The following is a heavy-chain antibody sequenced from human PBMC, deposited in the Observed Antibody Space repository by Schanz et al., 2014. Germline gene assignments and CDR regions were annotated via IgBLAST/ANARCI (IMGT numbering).Heavy chain of an antibody. D-gene: IGHD3-10*01. CDR3: ASGMVRGVTDY. CDR2: INPNSGGT. Sequence: QVQLVQSGAEVKKPGASVKVSCKASGYSFTGYYMHWVRQAPGLGPEWMGRINPNSGGTKYAQKFQGRVTMTTDTSISTAYMELSRLRSDDTAVYYCASGMVRGVTDYWGQGTLVTVSS. V-gene: IGHV1-2*06. CDR1: GYSFTGYY. J-gene: IGHJ4*02.